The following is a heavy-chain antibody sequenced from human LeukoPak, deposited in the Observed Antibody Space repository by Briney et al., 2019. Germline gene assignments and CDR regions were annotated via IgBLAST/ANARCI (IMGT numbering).Heavy chain of an antibody. CDR3: ARHVDTATDYFDY. J-gene: IGHJ4*02. V-gene: IGHV4-39*01. CDR1: GGSISSSSYY. CDR2: IYYSGSS. Sequence: SETLSLTCTASGGSISSSSYYWGWIRQPPGKGLEWIGSIYYSGSSYYNPSLKSRVTISVHTSKNQFSLKLSSVTAADTAVYYCARHVDTATDYFDYWGQGTLVTVSS. D-gene: IGHD5-18*01.